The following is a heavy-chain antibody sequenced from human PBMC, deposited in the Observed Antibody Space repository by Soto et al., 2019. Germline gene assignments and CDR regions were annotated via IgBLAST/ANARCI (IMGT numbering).Heavy chain of an antibody. Sequence: QVQLQQWGAGLLKTSETLSLTCAVYGGSFSGYYWSWIRQPPGKGLEWIGEINQSGNTKYNPSLXGXVXXSVDTSKKQFSLRLRSVTAAATAVYYCGSPGHVDYWGQGTLVTVSS. CDR2: INQSGNT. J-gene: IGHJ4*02. V-gene: IGHV4-34*01. CDR3: GSPGHVDY. CDR1: GGSFSGYY.